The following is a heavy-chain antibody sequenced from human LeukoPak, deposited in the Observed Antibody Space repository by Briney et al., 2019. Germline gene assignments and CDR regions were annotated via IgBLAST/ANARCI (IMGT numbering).Heavy chain of an antibody. Sequence: SETLSLTCTVSGGPISSTNYYWGWLRQPPGNRPEWIGNIYYSGSSYYNPSLQSRGTISVDSSKIQFSLRLSSVTAADTAVYYCARILILSSGWTPFDYWGQGALVTVSS. CDR2: IYYSGSS. CDR1: GGPISSTNYY. V-gene: IGHV4-39*01. CDR3: ARILILSSGWTPFDY. J-gene: IGHJ4*02. D-gene: IGHD6-19*01.